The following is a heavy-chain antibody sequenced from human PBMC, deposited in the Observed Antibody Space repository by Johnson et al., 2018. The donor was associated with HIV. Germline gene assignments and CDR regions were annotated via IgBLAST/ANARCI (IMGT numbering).Heavy chain of an antibody. V-gene: IGHV3-66*01. D-gene: IGHD5-24*01. CDR3: ARGCRDGYTCDAFDV. CDR2: INSGGGT. Sequence: YYMTWVRQGPGKGLEWVSVINSGGGTYSAGSVEGRFTISRDNSKNTLYLQMNSLRAEDTAVYFCARGCRDGYTCDAFDVWGQGTRVTVSS. J-gene: IGHJ3*01. CDR1: YY.